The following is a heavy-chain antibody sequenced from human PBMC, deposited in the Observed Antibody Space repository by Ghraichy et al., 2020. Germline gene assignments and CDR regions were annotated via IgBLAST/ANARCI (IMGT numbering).Heavy chain of an antibody. CDR2: IRYDGSDR. Sequence: LSLTCAASGFTFSNERMAWVRQAPGKGLEWVAKIRYDGSDRYYIDSVKGRFTVSRDNAENSLYLQMNSLRAEDTAMYYCAKDYMWSFDHWGQGALVIVSS. V-gene: IGHV3-7*03. CDR1: GFTFSNER. J-gene: IGHJ4*02. D-gene: IGHD2-21*01. CDR3: AKDYMWSFDH.